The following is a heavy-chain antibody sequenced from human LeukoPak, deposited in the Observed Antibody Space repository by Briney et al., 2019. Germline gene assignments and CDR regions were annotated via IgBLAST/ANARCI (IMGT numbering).Heavy chain of an antibody. CDR2: INPNSGGT. CDR1: GYTFTGYY. CDR3: ARHVIYDILTGYRDYFDY. D-gene: IGHD3-9*01. V-gene: IGHV1-2*02. Sequence: ASVKVSCKASGYTFTGYYMHWVRQDPGQGLEWMGWINPNSGGTNYAQKFQGRVTMTRDTSISTAYMELSRLRSDDTAVYYCARHVIYDILTGYRDYFDYWGQGTLVTVSS. J-gene: IGHJ4*02.